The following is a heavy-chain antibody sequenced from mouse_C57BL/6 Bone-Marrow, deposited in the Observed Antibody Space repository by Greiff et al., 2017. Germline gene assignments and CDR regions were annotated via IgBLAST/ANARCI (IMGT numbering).Heavy chain of an antibody. V-gene: IGHV5-6*01. CDR1: GLPFSSHG. CDR3: ARRAAQATSGIAY. CDR2: ISSGGRYT. Sequence: VPLTESGGDLVKPGGSLKLSCAASGLPFSSHGMSWVRPTPDTRLEWVATISSGGRYTYYPASVKGRFHISRDNAKNTLYLQMSSLKSEDTAVYYCARRAAQATSGIAYWGQGTLVTVSA. D-gene: IGHD3-2*02. J-gene: IGHJ3*01.